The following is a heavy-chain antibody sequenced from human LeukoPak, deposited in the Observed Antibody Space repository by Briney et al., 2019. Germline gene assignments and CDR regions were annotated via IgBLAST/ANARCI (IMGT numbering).Heavy chain of an antibody. D-gene: IGHD2-2*01. V-gene: IGHV4-34*01. CDR1: GGSFSGYY. J-gene: IGHJ4*02. CDR3: ARRGDCSSASCSPFDY. CDR2: MNHSGRT. Sequence: LETLSLTCAVYGGSFSGYYWSWIREPPGHGLEWRGEMNHSGRTNDTPSLKSRVTISVDTSKNQFSLKLSSVTAADPAVYYCARRGDCSSASCSPFDYWGEGTLVTVSS.